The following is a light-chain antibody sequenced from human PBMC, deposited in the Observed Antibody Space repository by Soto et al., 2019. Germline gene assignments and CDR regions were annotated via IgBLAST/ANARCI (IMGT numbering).Light chain of an antibody. Sequence: QSVLTQPASVSGSPGQSITISCTGTSSDVGGYNYVSWYQQHPGKAPKLMIYDVSHRPSGVSNRFSGSNSGNTASLTISGLQTEYEADYYCSSYTSSSAIVVFGGGTKLTVL. J-gene: IGLJ2*01. CDR2: DVS. V-gene: IGLV2-14*01. CDR1: SSDVGGYNY. CDR3: SSYTSSSAIVV.